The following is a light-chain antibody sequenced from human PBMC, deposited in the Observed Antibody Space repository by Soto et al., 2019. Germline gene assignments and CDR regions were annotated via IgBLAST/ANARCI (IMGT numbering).Light chain of an antibody. CDR3: CSYVCSFVFV. V-gene: IGLV2-11*01. J-gene: IGLJ1*01. CDR2: DVS. CDR1: SSDVGYYNY. Sequence: QSALTQRRSVTGSPGQSVTISCTGTSSDVGYYNYVSWYQEYPGKAPKLIIYDVSGRPSGVPSRFSGSKSGNTDSMTLSGLQVEDEAYNYCCSYVCSFVFVFGSWTKPNVL.